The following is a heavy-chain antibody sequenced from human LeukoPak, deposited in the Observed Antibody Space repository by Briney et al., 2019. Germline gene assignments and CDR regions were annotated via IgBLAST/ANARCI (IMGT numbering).Heavy chain of an antibody. Sequence: SKTLSLTCTVSGYSISSGYYWGWIRQPPGKRLEWIGSIYHSGSTYYNPSLKSRVTISVDTSKNQFSLKLSSVTAADTAVYYCARDEGKQWLVGAFDIWGQGTMVTVSS. CDR2: IYHSGST. CDR3: ARDEGKQWLVGAFDI. D-gene: IGHD6-19*01. J-gene: IGHJ3*02. CDR1: GYSISSGYY. V-gene: IGHV4-38-2*02.